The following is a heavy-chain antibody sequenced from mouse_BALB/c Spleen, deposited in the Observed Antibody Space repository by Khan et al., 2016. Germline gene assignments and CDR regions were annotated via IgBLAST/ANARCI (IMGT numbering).Heavy chain of an antibody. Sequence: QIQLVQSGPELKKPGETVKISCKASGYTFTNYGMNWVKQAPGKGLKWMGWINTNTGEPTYAEEFKGRFAFSLETSASTAYLQINNLKKEDTATYVFAEDYSGSNCFAYWGQGTLVTVSA. D-gene: IGHD1-1*01. J-gene: IGHJ3*01. CDR2: INTNTGEP. V-gene: IGHV9-3*02. CDR1: GYTFTNYG. CDR3: AEDYSGSNCFAY.